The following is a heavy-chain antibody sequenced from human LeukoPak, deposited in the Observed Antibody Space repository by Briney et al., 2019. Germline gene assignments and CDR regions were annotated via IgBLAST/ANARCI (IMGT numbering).Heavy chain of an antibody. CDR1: GYAFNDYY. V-gene: IGHV1-2*02. D-gene: IGHD3-10*01. CDR3: ARDTLKYTLGSYSY. Sequence: GASVKVSCKPSGYAFNDYYIHWVRQAPGQGLEWMGWINPNNAETDYAQRFQGRVMLTRDTSIGAACMDLTRLTSDDTAVYYCARDTLKYTLGSYSYGGQGTLVTASS. J-gene: IGHJ4*02. CDR2: INPNNAET.